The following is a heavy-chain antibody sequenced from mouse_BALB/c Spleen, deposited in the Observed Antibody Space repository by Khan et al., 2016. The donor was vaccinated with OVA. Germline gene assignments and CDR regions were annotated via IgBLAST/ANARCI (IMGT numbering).Heavy chain of an antibody. Sequence: QMQLEESGPGLVAPSQNLSITCTVSGFSLTDYGVSWIRQPPGKGLEWLGVIWGGGTTYYNSALKSRLSISKDNSKSQVFLKMNSLQTDDTAMYYCAKGVWSYYFALDYWGQRTSVTVSS. V-gene: IGHV2-6-5*01. CDR2: IWGGGTT. D-gene: IGHD2-10*02. CDR1: GFSLTDYG. J-gene: IGHJ4*01. CDR3: AKGVWSYYFALDY.